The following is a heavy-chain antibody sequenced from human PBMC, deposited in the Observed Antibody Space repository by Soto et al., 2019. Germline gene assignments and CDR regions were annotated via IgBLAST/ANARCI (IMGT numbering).Heavy chain of an antibody. CDR3: ARGVGDAPDYYLDS. V-gene: IGHV1-3*01. Sequence: QVQLVQSGAEVKKPGASVRIPCKASGYNFLYWAIHWVRQAPGQRLEWMGWIKAGNGNTKYSEKFEGRVIITRDTSASTTYMELRSLRSEDTAVYYCARGVGDAPDYYLDSWGQGTLVTVSS. D-gene: IGHD1-26*01. CDR1: GYNFLYWA. CDR2: IKAGNGNT. J-gene: IGHJ4*02.